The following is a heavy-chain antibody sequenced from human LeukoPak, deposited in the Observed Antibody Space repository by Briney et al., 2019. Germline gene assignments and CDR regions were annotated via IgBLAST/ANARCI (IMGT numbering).Heavy chain of an antibody. CDR3: ARVARRTYRDDDAINI. J-gene: IGHJ3*02. CDR2: INQDGSEK. CDR1: GFTFRSYW. Sequence: GGSLRLSCAVSGFTFRSYWMTWVRQAPGKGLEGVANINQDGSEKYYVDSVKGRFRISRDNAKNSLDLQMTNLRAEDTAVYYCARVARRTYRDDDAINIWGQGTMVTVSS. D-gene: IGHD4-11*01. V-gene: IGHV3-7*03.